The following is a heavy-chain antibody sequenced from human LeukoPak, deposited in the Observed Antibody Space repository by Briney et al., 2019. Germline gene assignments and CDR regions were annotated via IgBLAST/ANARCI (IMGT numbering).Heavy chain of an antibody. J-gene: IGHJ4*02. CDR2: IIPILGIA. Sequence: GASVKVSCKASGGTFSSYAISWVRQAPGQGLEWMGRIIPILGIANYAQKFQGRVTITADKSTSTAYMELSSLRSEDTAVYYCARDGPGLRVAFDYWGQGTLVTVSS. CDR3: ARDGPGLRVAFDY. CDR1: GGTFSSYA. D-gene: IGHD5-12*01. V-gene: IGHV1-69*04.